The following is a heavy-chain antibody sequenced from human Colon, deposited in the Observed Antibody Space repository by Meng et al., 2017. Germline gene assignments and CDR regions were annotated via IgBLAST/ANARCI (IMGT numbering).Heavy chain of an antibody. CDR2: ISSSGSTT. J-gene: IGHJ4*01. CDR3: TRRYCSSTSCTNDY. CDR1: GFTFSTYE. D-gene: IGHD2-2*01. Sequence: GGSLRLSCAASGFTFSTYEMNWVRQAPGKGREWVSFISSSGSTTYYADSVKGRFTISRDNAKNSLYLQLNSLRAEDTAVYYCTRRYCSSTSCTNDYWGQGTQVTVSS. V-gene: IGHV3-48*03.